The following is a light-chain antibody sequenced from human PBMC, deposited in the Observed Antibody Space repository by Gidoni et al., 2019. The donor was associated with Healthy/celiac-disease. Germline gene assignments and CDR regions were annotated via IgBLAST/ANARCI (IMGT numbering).Light chain of an antibody. J-gene: IGKJ1*01. Sequence: EIVMTQSPATLSVSQGERATLSCRASQSVSSNLAWYQQKPGKAPRLLIYGSSTRATGIPARFSGSGSGTDFTLTISSLQSEDFAVYYCQQYNNWPRGTFGQGTKVEIK. CDR2: GSS. CDR1: QSVSSN. V-gene: IGKV3-15*01. CDR3: QQYNNWPRGT.